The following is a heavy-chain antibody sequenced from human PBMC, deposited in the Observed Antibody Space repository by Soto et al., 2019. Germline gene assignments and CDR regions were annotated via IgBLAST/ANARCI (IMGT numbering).Heavy chain of an antibody. CDR2: ISTYSGNT. Sequence: AASVKVSCKASGYTFNSNGISWVRQAPGQGLEWMGWISTYSGNTIYAQKFQGRVTMTTDTSTSTAYMELRSLRFDDTAVFYCARDKDLRFDSWGQGTLVTVSS. J-gene: IGHJ4*02. CDR1: GYTFNSNG. V-gene: IGHV1-18*01. CDR3: ARDKDLRFDS.